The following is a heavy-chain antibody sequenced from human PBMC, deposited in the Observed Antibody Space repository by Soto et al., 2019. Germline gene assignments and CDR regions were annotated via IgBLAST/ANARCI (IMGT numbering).Heavy chain of an antibody. CDR1: GGSISSSNW. CDR2: IYHSGST. D-gene: IGHD1-26*01. Sequence: SETLSLTCAVSGGSISSSNWWSWVRQPPGKGLEWIGEIYHSGSTNYNPSLKSRVTIPVDKSKNQFSLKLSSVTAADTAVYYCARVSGSYYYGMDVWGQGTTVTVSS. CDR3: ARVSGSYYYGMDV. J-gene: IGHJ6*02. V-gene: IGHV4-4*02.